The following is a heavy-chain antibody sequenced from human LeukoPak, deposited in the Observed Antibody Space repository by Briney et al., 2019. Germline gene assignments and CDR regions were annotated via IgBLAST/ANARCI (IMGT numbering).Heavy chain of an antibody. J-gene: IGHJ4*02. CDR2: IYHSGST. CDR3: ARDSSRTFDY. V-gene: IGHV4-38-2*01. CDR1: GYSISSGYY. Sequence: PSETLSLTCAVSGYSISSGYYWGWIRQPPGKGLEWIGSIYHSGSTYYNPSLKSRVTISVDTSKNQFSLKLNSVTAADTAVYYCARDSSRTFDYWGQGTLVTVSS. D-gene: IGHD6-13*01.